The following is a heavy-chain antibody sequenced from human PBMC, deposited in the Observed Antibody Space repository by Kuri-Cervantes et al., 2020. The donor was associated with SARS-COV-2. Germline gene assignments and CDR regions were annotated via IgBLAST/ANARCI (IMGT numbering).Heavy chain of an antibody. Sequence: ASVKVSCKASGYTFTGYVMRWVRQATGQRFEWMGWINAGNGKTKYTQKFQGRVTITRDTSASTAYMEVSSLRSEDTAVYYCARAGLLGGYDPFDHWGQGSLVTVSS. J-gene: IGHJ4*02. D-gene: IGHD2-21*02. CDR1: GYTFTGYV. CDR3: ARAGLLGGYDPFDH. V-gene: IGHV1-3*01. CDR2: INAGNGKT.